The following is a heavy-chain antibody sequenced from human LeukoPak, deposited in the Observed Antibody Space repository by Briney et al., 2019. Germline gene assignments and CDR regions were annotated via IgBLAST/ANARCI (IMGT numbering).Heavy chain of an antibody. J-gene: IGHJ3*02. D-gene: IGHD4-11*01. CDR2: ISSSSSYI. V-gene: IGHV3-21*01. CDR3: ARDITYSNYPDDAFDI. Sequence: GGSLRLSCAASGFTSSSYSMNWVRQAPGKGLGWVSSISSSSSYIYYADSVKGRFTISRDNAKNSLYLQMNSLRAEDTAVYYCARDITYSNYPDDAFDIWGQGTMVTVSS. CDR1: GFTSSSYS.